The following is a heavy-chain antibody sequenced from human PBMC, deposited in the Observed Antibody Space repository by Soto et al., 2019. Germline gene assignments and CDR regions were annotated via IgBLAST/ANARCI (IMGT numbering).Heavy chain of an antibody. J-gene: IGHJ4*02. V-gene: IGHV3-23*01. CDR2: ISGSGGKT. D-gene: IGHD1-1*01. CDR1: GFIFSRYA. CDR3: AKVGQLDLVDMHLWSYFDY. Sequence: GGSLRLSCAASGFIFSRYAMSWVRRAPGKGLEWVSGISGSGGKTYYADSVKGRFTISRDNSKNTLFLQMNSLRAEDAAVYYCAKVGQLDLVDMHLWSYFDYWGQGTLVTVSS.